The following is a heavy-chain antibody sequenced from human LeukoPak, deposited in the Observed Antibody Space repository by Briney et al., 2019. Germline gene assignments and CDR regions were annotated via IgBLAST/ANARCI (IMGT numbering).Heavy chain of an antibody. J-gene: IGHJ4*02. V-gene: IGHV4-34*01. D-gene: IGHD6-19*01. CDR3: ARGSSGWYAGRRYYFDY. Sequence: SETLSLTCAVYGGSFSAYYWSWIRQPPRNGLEWIGEINNSGSTNYNTSVKSRVTRSGDISKDQFSLQLSSVTAADTAVYYCARGSSGWYAGRRYYFDYWGQGTLVTVSS. CDR2: INNSGST. CDR1: GGSFSAYY.